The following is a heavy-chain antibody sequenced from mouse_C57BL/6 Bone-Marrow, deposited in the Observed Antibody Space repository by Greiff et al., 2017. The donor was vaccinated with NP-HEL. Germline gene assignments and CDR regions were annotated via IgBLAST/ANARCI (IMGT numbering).Heavy chain of an antibody. Sequence: QVQLKESGAELVRPGASVKLSCKASGYTFTDYYINWVKQRPGQGLEWIARIYPGSGNTYYNEKFKGKATLTAEKSSSTAYMQLSSLTSEDSAVYFCARCDGYMDYWGQGTSVTVSS. J-gene: IGHJ4*01. CDR1: GYTFTDYY. V-gene: IGHV1-76*01. CDR3: ARCDGYMDY. CDR2: IYPGSGNT. D-gene: IGHD2-3*01.